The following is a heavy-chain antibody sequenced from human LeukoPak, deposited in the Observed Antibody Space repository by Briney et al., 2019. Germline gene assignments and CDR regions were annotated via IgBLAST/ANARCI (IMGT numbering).Heavy chain of an antibody. CDR1: GFTFSSYS. Sequence: GGSLRLSCAASGFTFSSYSMNWVRQAPGKGLEWVSSISSSSSYIYYADSVKGRFTISRDNAKNSLYLQMSSLRVEDTAVYYCARVQQPSGIQGYYYGMDVWGQGTTVTVSS. CDR3: ARVQQPSGIQGYYYGMDV. J-gene: IGHJ6*02. D-gene: IGHD6-13*01. CDR2: ISSSSSYI. V-gene: IGHV3-21*01.